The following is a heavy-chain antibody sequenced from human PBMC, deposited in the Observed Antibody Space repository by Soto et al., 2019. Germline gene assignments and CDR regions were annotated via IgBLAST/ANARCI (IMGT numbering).Heavy chain of an antibody. CDR1: GYTFSNYG. V-gene: IGHV1-18*01. J-gene: IGHJ4*02. Sequence: ASVKVSCKASGYTFSNYGITWVRQAPGQGLEWMGWISPYNGNTNQAQKLQGRLTMTTDTSTRTAYMELRSLTSDDTAVYYCARGLHPNYGSGSDPYFDYWGEGTLVTVSS. CDR2: ISPYNGNT. D-gene: IGHD3-10*01. CDR3: ARGLHPNYGSGSDPYFDY.